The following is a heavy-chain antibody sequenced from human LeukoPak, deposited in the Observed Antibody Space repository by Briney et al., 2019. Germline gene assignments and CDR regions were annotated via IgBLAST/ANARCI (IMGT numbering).Heavy chain of an antibody. CDR2: INPNSGGT. D-gene: IGHD3-22*01. V-gene: IGHV1-2*02. CDR3: ARDQEPSYLTDSSGYCYGY. J-gene: IGHJ4*02. Sequence: GASVKVSCKASGYTFTGYYMHWVRQAPGQGLEWMGWINPNSGGTNYAQKFQGRVTMTRDTSTSTVYMELSSLRSEDTAVYYCARDQEPSYLTDSSGYCYGYWGQGTLVTVSS. CDR1: GYTFTGYY.